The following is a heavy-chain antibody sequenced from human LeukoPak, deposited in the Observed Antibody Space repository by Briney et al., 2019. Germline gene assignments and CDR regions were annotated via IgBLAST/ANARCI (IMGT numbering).Heavy chain of an antibody. CDR3: AKDGAAGGDYYYYMDV. CDR2: ISSSSSYI. Sequence: GGSLRLSCAASGFTFSSYSMNWVRQAPGKGLEWVSSISSSSSYIYYADSVKGRFTISRDNAKNSLYLQMNSLRAEDTALYYCAKDGAAGGDYYYYMDVWGKGTTVTISS. J-gene: IGHJ6*03. D-gene: IGHD6-13*01. V-gene: IGHV3-21*04. CDR1: GFTFSSYS.